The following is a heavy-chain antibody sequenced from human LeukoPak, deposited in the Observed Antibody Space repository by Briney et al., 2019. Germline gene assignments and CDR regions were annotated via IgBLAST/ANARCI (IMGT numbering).Heavy chain of an antibody. CDR1: GFTFSSYG. CDR2: IWYDGSNK. CDR3: TTDYDSSGYYTLDY. Sequence: GGSLRLSCAASGFTFSSYGMHWVRQAPGKGLEWVAVIWYDGSNKYYADSVKGRFTISRDNSKNTLYLQMNSLKTEDTAVYYCTTDYDSSGYYTLDYWGQGTLVTVSS. V-gene: IGHV3-33*01. D-gene: IGHD3-22*01. J-gene: IGHJ4*02.